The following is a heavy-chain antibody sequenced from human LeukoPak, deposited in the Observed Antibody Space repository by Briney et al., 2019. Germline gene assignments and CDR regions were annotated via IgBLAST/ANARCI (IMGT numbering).Heavy chain of an antibody. CDR2: INHSGST. CDR1: GGSFSGYY. V-gene: IGHV4-34*01. Sequence: SETLSLTCAVYGGSFSGYYWSWIRQPPGKGLEWIGEINHSGSTNYNPSLKSRVTISVDTSKNQLSLNLSSVTAADTAVYYCARGGGYDSSGYRDYWGQGTLVTVSS. CDR3: ARGGGYDSSGYRDY. D-gene: IGHD3-22*01. J-gene: IGHJ4*02.